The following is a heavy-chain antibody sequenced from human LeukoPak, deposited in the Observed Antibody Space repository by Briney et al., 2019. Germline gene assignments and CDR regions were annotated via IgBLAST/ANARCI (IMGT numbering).Heavy chain of an antibody. V-gene: IGHV4-4*02. CDR2: IYHSGST. CDR3: ARDDALSHYYGSGSYHY. J-gene: IGHJ4*02. Sequence: SGTLSLTCAVSGGSISSSNWWSWVRQPPGKGLEWIGEIYHSGSTNYSPSLKSRVTISVDKSKNQFSLKLSSVTAADTAVYYCARDDALSHYYGSGSYHYWGQGTLVTVSS. D-gene: IGHD3-10*01. CDR1: GGSISSSNW.